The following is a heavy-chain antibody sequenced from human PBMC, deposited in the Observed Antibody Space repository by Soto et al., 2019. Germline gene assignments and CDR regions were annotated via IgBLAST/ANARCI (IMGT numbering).Heavy chain of an antibody. Sequence: SETLSLTCAVYGGSFSGYYWSWIRQPPGKGLEWIGEINHSGSTNYNPSLKSRVTISVDTSKNQFSLKLSSVTAVDTAVYYCARKGLLYWGQGTLVTVSS. CDR1: GGSFSGYY. D-gene: IGHD3-10*01. J-gene: IGHJ4*02. V-gene: IGHV4-34*01. CDR2: INHSGST. CDR3: ARKGLLY.